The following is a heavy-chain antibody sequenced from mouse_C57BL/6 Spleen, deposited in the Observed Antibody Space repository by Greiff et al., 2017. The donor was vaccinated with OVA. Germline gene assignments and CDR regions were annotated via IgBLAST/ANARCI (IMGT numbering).Heavy chain of an antibody. CDR3: ARSGTGYFDD. D-gene: IGHD3-1*01. Sequence: VQLQQSGAELVKPGASVKLSCTASGFNIKDYYMHWVKQRTEQGLEWIGRIDPEDGETKYAPTFQGKATITADTSSNTAYLQLSSLTSEDTAVYYCARSGTGYFDDWGTGTTVTVSS. CDR1: GFNIKDYY. V-gene: IGHV14-2*01. CDR2: IDPEDGET. J-gene: IGHJ1*03.